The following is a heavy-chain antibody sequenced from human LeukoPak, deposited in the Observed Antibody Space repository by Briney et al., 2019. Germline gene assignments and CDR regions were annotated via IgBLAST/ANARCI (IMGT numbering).Heavy chain of an antibody. D-gene: IGHD3-10*01. CDR1: GFTFSSYD. V-gene: IGHV3-13*05. Sequence: GGSLRLSCAASGFTFSSYDMHWVRQATGKGLEWVSAIGTAGDPYYPGSVKGRFTISGENAKNSLYLQMNSLRAGDTAVYYCARGPRTITMVRGVRDRGYWYFDLWGRGTLVTVSS. CDR2: IGTAGDP. J-gene: IGHJ2*01. CDR3: ARGPRTITMVRGVRDRGYWYFDL.